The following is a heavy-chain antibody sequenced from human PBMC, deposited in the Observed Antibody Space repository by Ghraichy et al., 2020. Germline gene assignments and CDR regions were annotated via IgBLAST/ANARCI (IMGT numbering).Heavy chain of an antibody. CDR2: ISWNSGSI. D-gene: IGHD6-13*01. Sequence: SLNISCAASGFTFDDYAMHWVRQAPGKGLEWVSGISWNSGSIGYADSVKGRFTISRDNAKNSLYLQMNSLRAEDTALYYCAKDLHLSIAAAGSADAGYYYYYGMDVWGQGTTVTVSS. CDR1: GFTFDDYA. J-gene: IGHJ6*02. V-gene: IGHV3-9*01. CDR3: AKDLHLSIAAAGSADAGYYYYYGMDV.